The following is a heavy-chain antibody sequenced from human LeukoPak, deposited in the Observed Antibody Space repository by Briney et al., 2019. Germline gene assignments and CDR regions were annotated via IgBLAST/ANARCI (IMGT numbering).Heavy chain of an antibody. J-gene: IGHJ1*01. CDR3: ARSGAAWKPPTYFQD. CDR1: GGSISSGGYY. Sequence: SETLSLTCTVSGGSISSGGYYWSWIRQHPGEGLEWIGYIYYTGTTYYNPSLKSRLTISVDTSKNQFSLKLSPVTAADTAVYYCARSGAAWKPPTYFQDWGQGTLVTVSS. CDR2: IYYTGTT. D-gene: IGHD1-1*01. V-gene: IGHV4-31*03.